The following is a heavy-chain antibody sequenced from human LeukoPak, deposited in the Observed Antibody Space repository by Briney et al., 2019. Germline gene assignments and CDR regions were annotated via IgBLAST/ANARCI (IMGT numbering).Heavy chain of an antibody. Sequence: GASVKVSCKASGYTFTSYDINWVRQATGQGLEWMGWMNPNSGNTGYAQKFQGRVTMTRNTSISTAYMELSSLRSEDTAVYYCARSVDILTGYYSYWGQGTLVTVSS. D-gene: IGHD3-9*01. J-gene: IGHJ4*02. CDR3: ARSVDILTGYYSY. V-gene: IGHV1-8*01. CDR1: GYTFTSYD. CDR2: MNPNSGNT.